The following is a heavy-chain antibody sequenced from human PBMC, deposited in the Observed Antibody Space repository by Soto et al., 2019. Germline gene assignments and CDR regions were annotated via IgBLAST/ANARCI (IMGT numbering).Heavy chain of an antibody. V-gene: IGHV1-69*04. J-gene: IGHJ1*01. CDR2: IIPMLDIT. Sequence: QLQLVQSGTELKKPGSSVKVSCKASGGSFSTYSITWVRQAPGQGPEWMGRIIPMLDITDYAQKFQGRVTITADNSTSTAYMELIRLTSEVTAVYYCAQDVGDLGQGTLVTVSS. D-gene: IGHD1-26*01. CDR3: AQDVGD. CDR1: GGSFSTYS.